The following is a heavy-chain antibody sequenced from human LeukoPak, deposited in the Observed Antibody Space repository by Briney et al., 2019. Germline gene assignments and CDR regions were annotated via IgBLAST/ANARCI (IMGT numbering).Heavy chain of an antibody. J-gene: IGHJ6*02. CDR2: IYYSGST. CDR1: GGSISSHY. V-gene: IGHV4-59*08. Sequence: SETLSLTCTVSGGSISSHYWSWIRQPPGKGLEWISYIYYSGSTNYNPSLKSRVTISVDTSKNQFSLKLSSVTAADTAVYYCAGKTFDSSPYYYYYGMDVWGQGTTVTVSS. D-gene: IGHD3-9*01. CDR3: AGKTFDSSPYYYYYGMDV.